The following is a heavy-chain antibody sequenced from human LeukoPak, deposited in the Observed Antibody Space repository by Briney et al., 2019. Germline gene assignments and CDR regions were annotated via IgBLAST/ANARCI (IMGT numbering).Heavy chain of an antibody. D-gene: IGHD6-13*01. CDR3: ARDFQAEPSSWFNNWFDP. CDR1: GGSISNYY. V-gene: IGHV4-4*07. Sequence: MTSETLSLTCTVSGGSISNYYWSWIRQPAGKGLEWIGRIYTSGSTNYNPSLKSRVTMSVDTSKNQFSLKLSSVTAADTAVYYCARDFQAEPSSWFNNWFDPWGQGTLVTVSS. J-gene: IGHJ5*02. CDR2: IYTSGST.